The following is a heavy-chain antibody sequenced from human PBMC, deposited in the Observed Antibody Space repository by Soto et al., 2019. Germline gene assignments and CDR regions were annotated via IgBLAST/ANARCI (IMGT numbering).Heavy chain of an antibody. Sequence: EVQLVESGGGLVQPGGSLRLSCAVSGLAVSSNYMSWVRQAPGKGLEWVSVLYSGGTTYSADSVRGRFTISRDISKNTFSLQMNSLRVEDTAVYYCARGSLSNPFDPWGQGTLVTVSS. D-gene: IGHD4-4*01. CDR3: ARGSLSNPFDP. J-gene: IGHJ5*02. V-gene: IGHV3-66*01. CDR1: GLAVSSNY. CDR2: LYSGGTT.